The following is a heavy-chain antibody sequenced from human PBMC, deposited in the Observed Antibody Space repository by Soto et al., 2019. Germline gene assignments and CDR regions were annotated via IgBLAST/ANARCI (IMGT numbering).Heavy chain of an antibody. CDR1: GGTFGSYA. Sequence: QVQLVQSGAEVKKPGSSVKVSCEASGGTFGSYAISWVRQAPGQGLEWMGGIIPISETTNYAQKFQGRVTITADESKSTAYMELSSLKSEDTAVYYCARSQGSSTSLEIYYYYYYGMDVWGQGTTVTVSS. CDR3: ARSQGSSTSLEIYYYYYYGMDV. CDR2: IIPISETT. D-gene: IGHD2-2*01. V-gene: IGHV1-69*01. J-gene: IGHJ6*02.